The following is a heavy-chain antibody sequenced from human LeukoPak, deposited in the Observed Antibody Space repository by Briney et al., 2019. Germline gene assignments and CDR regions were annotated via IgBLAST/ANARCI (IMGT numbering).Heavy chain of an antibody. D-gene: IGHD3-9*01. CDR2: INPNGGST. V-gene: IGHV1-46*01. Sequence: VASVKVSCKASGYTFSTYYVHWVRQAPGQGLEWLGVINPNGGSTTYAQKFQGRVTMTRDTSTRTVYMELSSLRSEDTAVYYCARGTFWEAYYDKGTADPWGQGTLVTVSS. CDR1: GYTFSTYY. CDR3: ARGTFWEAYYDKGTADP. J-gene: IGHJ5*02.